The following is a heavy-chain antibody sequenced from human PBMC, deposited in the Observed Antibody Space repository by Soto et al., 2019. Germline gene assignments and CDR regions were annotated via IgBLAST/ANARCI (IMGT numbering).Heavy chain of an antibody. CDR1: GGTVSSYA. V-gene: IGHV1-69*01. J-gene: IGHJ4*02. CDR2: FIPIFVSA. Sequence: QLHLVQSGAEVKKAGSSVKVSCKASGGTVSSYAITWVRQAPGKGLEWMGVFIPIFVSAHYAPKFQGRITITADESTSTAYMELSGLTSEDTAIYYWARDVSSDTTGFRGYDLWGQGTQVTVS. D-gene: IGHD3-10*01. CDR3: ARDVSSDTTGFRGYDL.